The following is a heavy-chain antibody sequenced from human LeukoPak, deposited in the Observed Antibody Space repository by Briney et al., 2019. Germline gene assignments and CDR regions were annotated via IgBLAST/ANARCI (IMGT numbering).Heavy chain of an antibody. CDR1: GFTFSSYA. V-gene: IGHV3-23*01. CDR3: AKIRGLGLKFLGLFDY. J-gene: IGHJ4*02. D-gene: IGHD2-15*01. Sequence: PGGSLRLSCAASGFTFSSYAMSWVRQAPGKGLEWVSAISGSGGSTYYADSVKGRFTISRDNSKNTLYLQMNSLRAEDTAVYYCAKIRGLGLKFLGLFDYWGQGTLVTVSS. CDR2: ISGSGGST.